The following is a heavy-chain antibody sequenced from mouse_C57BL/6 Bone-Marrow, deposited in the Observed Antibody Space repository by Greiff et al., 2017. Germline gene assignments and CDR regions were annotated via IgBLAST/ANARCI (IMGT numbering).Heavy chain of an antibody. J-gene: IGHJ4*01. V-gene: IGHV5-17*01. CDR2: ISSGSSTI. CDR3: ARRAMDY. CDR1: GFTFSDYG. Sequence: EVKLQESGGGLVKPGGSLKLSCAASGFTFSDYGMHWVRQAPEKGLELVSYISSGSSTIYSADTVKGRFTISRDNAKNTLFLQMTSLRSEDTAMYYGARRAMDYWGQGTSVTVSS.